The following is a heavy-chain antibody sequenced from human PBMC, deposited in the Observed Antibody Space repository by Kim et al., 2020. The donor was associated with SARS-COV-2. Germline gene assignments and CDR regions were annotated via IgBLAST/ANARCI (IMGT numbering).Heavy chain of an antibody. V-gene: IGHV3-23*01. D-gene: IGHD3-10*01. J-gene: IGHJ6*02. Sequence: VKGRFTISRDNSMNTLYLQMNSLRAEDTAVYYCAKLTYYYGSGPVNGMDVWGQGTTVTVSS. CDR3: AKLTYYYGSGPVNGMDV.